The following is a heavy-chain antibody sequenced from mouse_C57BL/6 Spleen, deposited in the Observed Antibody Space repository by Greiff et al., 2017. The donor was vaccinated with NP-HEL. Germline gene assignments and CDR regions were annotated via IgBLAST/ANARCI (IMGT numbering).Heavy chain of an antibody. J-gene: IGHJ2*01. CDR1: GYTFTSYW. Sequence: QVHVKQPGTELVKPGASVKLSCKASGYTFTSYWMHWVKQRPGQGLEWIGNINPSNGGTNYNEKFKSKATLTVDKSSSTAYMQLSSLTSEDSAVYYCARGSTVVGSFSDYWGQGTTLTVSS. CDR2: INPSNGGT. CDR3: ARGSTVVGSFSDY. D-gene: IGHD1-1*01. V-gene: IGHV1-53*01.